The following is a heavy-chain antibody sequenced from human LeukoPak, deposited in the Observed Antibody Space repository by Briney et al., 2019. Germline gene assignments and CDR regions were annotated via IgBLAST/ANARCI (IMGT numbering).Heavy chain of an antibody. V-gene: IGHV1-8*01. CDR3: ALWNRPDAFDI. CDR1: GYTFTSYD. Sequence: ASVEISCKASGYTFTSYDISWVRQATGQGLEWMGWMNPNSGNTGYAQKFQGRVTMTRNTSISTAYMELSSLRSEDTAVYYCALWNRPDAFDIWGQGTMVTVSS. CDR2: MNPNSGNT. D-gene: IGHD1/OR15-1a*01. J-gene: IGHJ3*02.